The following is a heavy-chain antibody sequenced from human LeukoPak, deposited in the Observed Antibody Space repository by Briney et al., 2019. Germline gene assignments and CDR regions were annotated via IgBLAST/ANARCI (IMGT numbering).Heavy chain of an antibody. V-gene: IGHV3-30*14. Sequence: SCKASGGTFSSYAMHWVRQAPGKGLEWVAVISYDGSNKYYADSVKGRFTISRDNSKNTLYLQMNSLRDDDTAVYYCVRDSTTFRFGFWGQGTLVTVSS. J-gene: IGHJ4*02. D-gene: IGHD4-11*01. CDR3: VRDSTTFRFGF. CDR2: ISYDGSNK. CDR1: GGTFSSYA.